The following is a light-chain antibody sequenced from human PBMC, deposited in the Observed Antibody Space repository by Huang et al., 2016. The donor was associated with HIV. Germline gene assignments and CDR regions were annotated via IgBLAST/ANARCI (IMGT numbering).Light chain of an antibody. V-gene: IGKV4-1*01. CDR1: QSVLYSFNNTNY. Sequence: DIVMTQSPDSLAVSLGERATINCKSSQSVLYSFNNTNYLAWYQQKPGQPPKLLICWASTRESGVPDRFSGSGSGTDFTLTISSLQAEDVAVYYCQQYYSTPLTFGGGTKVEIK. J-gene: IGKJ4*01. CDR2: WAS. CDR3: QQYYSTPLT.